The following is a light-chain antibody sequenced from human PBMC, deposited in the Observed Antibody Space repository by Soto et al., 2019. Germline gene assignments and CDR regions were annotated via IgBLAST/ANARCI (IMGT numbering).Light chain of an antibody. Sequence: EMVLTQSPGTLSLSPGERAALSCTASQNIDNSYLGWYQQKAGQAPRLLIYSTSIRATGIPDRFSGSGSGTDFTLTINRLDPEDFSVYYCQHYARLFTFGPGTKVDIK. J-gene: IGKJ3*01. CDR2: STS. CDR3: QHYARLFT. CDR1: QNIDNSY. V-gene: IGKV3-20*01.